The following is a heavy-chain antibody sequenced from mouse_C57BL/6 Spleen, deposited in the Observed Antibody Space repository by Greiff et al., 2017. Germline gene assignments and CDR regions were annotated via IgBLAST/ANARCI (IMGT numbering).Heavy chain of an antibody. D-gene: IGHD2-12*01. J-gene: IGHJ2*01. CDR2: IDPSDSET. CDR1: GYTFTSYW. V-gene: IGHV1-52*01. Sequence: QVQLQQPGAELVRPGSSVKLSCKASGYTFTSYWMHWVKQRPIQGLEWIGNIDPSDSETHYNPKFKDKARLTVDKSSSTDYMQLSSLTSEDSAVYYCARKDYSSYFDYWGQGTTLTVS. CDR3: ARKDYSSYFDY.